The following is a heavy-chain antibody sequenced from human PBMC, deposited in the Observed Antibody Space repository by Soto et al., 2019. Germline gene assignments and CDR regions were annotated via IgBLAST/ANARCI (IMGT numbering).Heavy chain of an antibody. Sequence: GGSLRLSCAASGFTFSSYEMNWVRQAPGKGLEWVSYISSSGSTIYYADSVKGRFTISRDNAKNSLYLQMNSLRAEDTAVYYCATPLGSSWYPDQGTAYCDYWGQGSLVTVSS. V-gene: IGHV3-48*03. J-gene: IGHJ4*02. CDR3: ATPLGSSWYPDQGTAYCDY. CDR1: GFTFSSYE. D-gene: IGHD6-13*01. CDR2: ISSSGSTI.